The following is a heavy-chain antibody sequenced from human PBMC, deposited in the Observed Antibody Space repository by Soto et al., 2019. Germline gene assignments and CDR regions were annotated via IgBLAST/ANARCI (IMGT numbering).Heavy chain of an antibody. V-gene: IGHV4-30-2*01. CDR3: ARVPGP. Sequence: SETLSLTCAVSGDSISSGGYSWSWIRQPPGKGLEWIGYIYHSGSTYYNPALKSRVTISVDRSKNQFSLKLSSVTAADTAVYYCARVPGPWGQGTLVTVSS. CDR2: IYHSGST. J-gene: IGHJ5*02. CDR1: GDSISSGGYS. D-gene: IGHD7-27*01.